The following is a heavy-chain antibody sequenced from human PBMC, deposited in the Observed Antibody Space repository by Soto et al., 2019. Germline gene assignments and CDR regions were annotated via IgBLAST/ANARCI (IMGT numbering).Heavy chain of an antibody. CDR1: GDTFSSYA. CDR3: ARVGPAHYYDSSGYYSPLDY. Sequence: SVKVSCKASGDTFSSYAINWVRQAPGQGLEWLGGIIPMFGTANYAQKFKGRVTITAGESTSTVYMELSSLRSEDTAVYYCARVGPAHYYDSSGYYSPLDYWGQGTLVTVSS. J-gene: IGHJ4*02. D-gene: IGHD3-22*01. CDR2: IIPMFGTA. V-gene: IGHV1-69*13.